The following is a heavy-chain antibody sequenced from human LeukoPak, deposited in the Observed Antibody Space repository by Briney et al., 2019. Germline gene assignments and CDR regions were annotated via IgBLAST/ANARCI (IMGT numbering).Heavy chain of an antibody. D-gene: IGHD2-15*01. CDR2: IWYDGSNK. V-gene: IGHV3-33*01. CDR3: AREVAAKGTIDY. CDR1: GFTFSSYG. Sequence: GGSLRLSCSASGFTFSSYGMQWVRQAPGKGLEWVAVIWYDGSNKYYADSVKGRFTISRDNSKNTLYLQMNSLRAEDTAVYYCAREVAAKGTIDYWGQGTLVTVSS. J-gene: IGHJ4*02.